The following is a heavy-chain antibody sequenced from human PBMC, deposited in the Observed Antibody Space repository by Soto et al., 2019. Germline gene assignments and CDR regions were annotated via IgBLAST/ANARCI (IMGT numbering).Heavy chain of an antibody. J-gene: IGHJ6*03. Sequence: QVQLQESGPGLVKPSETLSLTCTVSGGSISSYYWSWIRQPPGKGLEWIGYIYYSGSTTYNPSLKSRVTISVDKSKNQFSLKLSSVTAADTAVYYCAGGYCSGGSCYSAYYYYMDVWGKGTTVTVSS. V-gene: IGHV4-59*08. CDR2: IYYSGST. D-gene: IGHD2-15*01. CDR1: GGSISSYY. CDR3: AGGYCSGGSCYSAYYYYMDV.